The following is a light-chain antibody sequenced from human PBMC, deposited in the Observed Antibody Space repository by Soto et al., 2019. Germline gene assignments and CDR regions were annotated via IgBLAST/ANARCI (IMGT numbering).Light chain of an antibody. CDR3: QHSFNSPYT. Sequence: DIQMTQSPSSLSASLGDRVTISCRASQNINNYLNWYQQEQGKAPKLLIYAATSLQSGVPSRFSGSGSVTEFTLIISNLPPGDFATYYCQHSFNSPYTFGLGTKLEIK. CDR1: QNINNY. CDR2: AAT. J-gene: IGKJ2*01. V-gene: IGKV1-39*01.